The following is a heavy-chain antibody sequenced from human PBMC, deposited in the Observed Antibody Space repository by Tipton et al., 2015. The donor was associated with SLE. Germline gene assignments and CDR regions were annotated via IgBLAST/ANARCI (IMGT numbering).Heavy chain of an antibody. Sequence: TLSLTCTVSGGSISSYYLGWIRQPAGKGLEWIGRSYTSGSTNYHPSLQSRVTMSVDTSKNQFSLKLSSVTAADTAVYYCAGGGGATGGTDVWGQGTTVTVSS. CDR1: GGSISSYY. CDR3: AGGGGATGGTDV. V-gene: IGHV4-4*07. J-gene: IGHJ6*02. D-gene: IGHD1-26*01. CDR2: SYTSGST.